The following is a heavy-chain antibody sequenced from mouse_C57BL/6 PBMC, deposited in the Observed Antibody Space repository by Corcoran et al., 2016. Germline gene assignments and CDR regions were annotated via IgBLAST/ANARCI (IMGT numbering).Heavy chain of an antibody. Sequence: DVQLQESGPGLVKPSQSLSLTCSVTGYSITSGYYWNWIRQFPGNKLEWMGYISYDGSNNYNPSLKNRISITRDTSKNQFFLKLNSVTTEDTATYYCAREGLLRYRRYAMDYWGQGTSVTVSS. CDR3: AREGLLRYRRYAMDY. CDR1: GYSITSGYY. J-gene: IGHJ4*01. V-gene: IGHV3-6*01. D-gene: IGHD1-1*01. CDR2: ISYDGSN.